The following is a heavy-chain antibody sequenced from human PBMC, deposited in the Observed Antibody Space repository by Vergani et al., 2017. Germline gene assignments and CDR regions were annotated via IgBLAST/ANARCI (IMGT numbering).Heavy chain of an antibody. V-gene: IGHV3-23*04. D-gene: IGHD3-3*01. Sequence: VQLVESGGGLVKPGGSLRLSCAASGFTFSSYAMSWVRQAPGKGLEWVSAISGSGGSTYYADSVKGRFTISRDNSKNTLYLQMNSLRAEDTAVYYCAKWGYDFWSGYYPFDYWGQGTLVTVSS. CDR3: AKWGYDFWSGYYPFDY. CDR2: ISGSGGST. J-gene: IGHJ4*02. CDR1: GFTFSSYA.